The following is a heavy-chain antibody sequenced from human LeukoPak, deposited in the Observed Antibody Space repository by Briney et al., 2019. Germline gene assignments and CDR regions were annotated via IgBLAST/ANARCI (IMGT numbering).Heavy chain of an antibody. Sequence: SETLSLTCTVSGGSISSYYWSWIRQPPGKGLEWIGYIYYSGSTNYNPSLKSRVTISVDTSKNQFSLKLSSVTAADTAVYYCARVGIAVAGTWNWFDPWGQGTLVTVSS. D-gene: IGHD6-19*01. CDR1: GGSISSYY. CDR3: ARVGIAVAGTWNWFDP. J-gene: IGHJ5*02. V-gene: IGHV4-59*01. CDR2: IYYSGST.